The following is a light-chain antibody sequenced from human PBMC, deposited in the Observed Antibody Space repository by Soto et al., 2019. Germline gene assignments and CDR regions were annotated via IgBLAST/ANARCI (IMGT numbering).Light chain of an antibody. CDR2: DVN. CDR3: ICDAGGNNWV. Sequence: QSVLTQPPSASGTPGQSVTISCTGTSSDVGTHGYVSWYQQHAGKAPKLMIYDVNKRPSGVAGRFSGSKSANTASLTVAVQHAEEEADYYCICDAGGNNWVFGGGTQVTVL. CDR1: SSDVGTHGY. J-gene: IGLJ3*02. V-gene: IGLV2-8*01.